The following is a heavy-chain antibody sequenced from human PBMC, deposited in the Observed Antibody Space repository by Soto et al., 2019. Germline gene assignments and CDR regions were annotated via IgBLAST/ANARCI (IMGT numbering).Heavy chain of an antibody. CDR3: ARWDTLLGDYYYYYMDV. Sequence: PGGSLRLSCAASGFTFSSYSMNWVRQAPGKGLEWVSSISSSSSYIYYADSVKGRFTISRDNAKNSLYLQMNSLRAEDTAVYYCARWDTLLGDYYYYYMDVWGKGTTVTVSS. CDR1: GFTFSSYS. J-gene: IGHJ6*03. V-gene: IGHV3-21*01. D-gene: IGHD2-15*01. CDR2: ISSSSSYI.